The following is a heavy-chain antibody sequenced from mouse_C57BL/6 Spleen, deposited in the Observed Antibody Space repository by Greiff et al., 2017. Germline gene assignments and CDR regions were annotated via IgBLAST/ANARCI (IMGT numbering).Heavy chain of an antibody. CDR2: IDPSDSDT. CDR3: ARRKGIYDYDGYWYFDV. D-gene: IGHD2-4*01. Sequence: QVQLQQPGAELVMPGASVKLSCKASGYTFTSYWMHWVKQRPGQGLEWIGEIDPSDSDTNYNQKFKGKSTLTVYKSSSTAYMQLSRLTSEDSAVYSCARRKGIYDYDGYWYFDVWGTGTTVTVSS. CDR1: GYTFTSYW. V-gene: IGHV1-69*01. J-gene: IGHJ1*03.